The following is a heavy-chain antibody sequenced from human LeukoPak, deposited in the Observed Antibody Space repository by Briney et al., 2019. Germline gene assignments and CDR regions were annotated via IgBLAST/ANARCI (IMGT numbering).Heavy chain of an antibody. V-gene: IGHV4-34*01. CDR1: GGSFSGYY. Sequence: SSETLSLTCAVYGGSFSGYYWSWIRQPPGKGLEWIGEINHSGSTNYNPSLKSRITISVDTSKNQFSLKLSSVTAADTAVYYCALIRIVATIIDYWGQGTLVTVSS. CDR3: ALIRIVATIIDY. CDR2: INHSGST. J-gene: IGHJ4*02. D-gene: IGHD5-12*01.